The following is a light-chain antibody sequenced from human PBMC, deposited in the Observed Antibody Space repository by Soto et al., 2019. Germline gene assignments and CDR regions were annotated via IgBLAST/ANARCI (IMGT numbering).Light chain of an antibody. CDR3: QKYNGAPFT. CDR1: QGIANY. Sequence: DIRMTQSPSSLSASVGVRVTITCRSSQGIANYLAWYQQKPGKVPKLLIYAASTLAPGVPSRFSGSGFGTDFTVSISSLQPEDFATYYCQKYNGAPFTFGPGTKVDI. CDR2: AAS. V-gene: IGKV1-27*01. J-gene: IGKJ3*01.